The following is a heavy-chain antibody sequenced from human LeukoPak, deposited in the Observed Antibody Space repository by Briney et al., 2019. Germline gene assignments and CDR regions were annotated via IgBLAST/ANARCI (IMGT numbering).Heavy chain of an antibody. CDR2: INHSGST. V-gene: IGHV4-34*01. J-gene: IGHJ4*02. Sequence: SETLSLTCAVYGGSFSGYYWSWIRQPPGKGLEWIGEINHSGSTNYNPSLKSRVTISVDTSKNQFSLKLSSVTAADTAVYYCARGSGGRDYGDYVALDYWGQGTLVTVSS. CDR1: GGSFSGYY. CDR3: ARGSGGRDYGDYVALDY. D-gene: IGHD4-17*01.